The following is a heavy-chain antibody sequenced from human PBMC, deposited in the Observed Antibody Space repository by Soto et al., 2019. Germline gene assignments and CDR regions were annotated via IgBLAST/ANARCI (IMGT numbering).Heavy chain of an antibody. CDR2: ISGSGGST. D-gene: IGHD5-18*01. CDR1: GFTFSSYA. V-gene: IGHV3-23*01. J-gene: IGHJ6*02. CDR3: AKSGTAMVSDYYYYGMGV. Sequence: PGGSLRLSCAAPGFTFSSYAMSWVRQAPGKGLEWVSAISGSGGSTYYADSVKGRFTISRDNSKNTLYLQMNSLRAEDTAVYYCAKSGTAMVSDYYYYGMGVWGQGTTVTVSS.